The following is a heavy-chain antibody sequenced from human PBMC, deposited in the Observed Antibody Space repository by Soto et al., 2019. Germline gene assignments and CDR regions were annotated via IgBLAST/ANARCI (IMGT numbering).Heavy chain of an antibody. CDR3: ARALNYDFWSGYYSLYYYYYGMDV. CDR2: IYYIGTT. Sequence: SETLSLTCAVSGFSISSGSLWGWIRQPPGKGLEWIGYIYYIGTTYYSPSLKSRVTMSVDTSRNQFSLKLNSVTAADTAVYYCARALNYDFWSGYYSLYYYYYGMDVWGQGTTVTVSS. V-gene: IGHV4-28*03. CDR1: GFSISSGSL. D-gene: IGHD3-3*01. J-gene: IGHJ6*02.